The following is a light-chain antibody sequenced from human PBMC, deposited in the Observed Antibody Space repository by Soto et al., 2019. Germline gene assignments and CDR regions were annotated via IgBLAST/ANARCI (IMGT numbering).Light chain of an antibody. CDR1: SSVVGGYDH. CDR2: DVS. J-gene: IGLJ2*01. Sequence: QSALTQPASVSGSPGQSITISCTGTSSVVGGYDHVSWYQQHPGEAPRLLIYDVSNRPSGASNRFSGSKSGNTASLTISGLQAEDEADYYCSSYASSSTVIFGGGTKVTVL. V-gene: IGLV2-14*01. CDR3: SSYASSSTVI.